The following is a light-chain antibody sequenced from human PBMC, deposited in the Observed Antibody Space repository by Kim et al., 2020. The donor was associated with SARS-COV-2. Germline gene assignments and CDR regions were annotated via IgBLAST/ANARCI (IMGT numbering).Light chain of an antibody. J-gene: IGKJ4*01. CDR3: MQALT. CDR1: QSPLHSNGYNY. V-gene: IGKV2-28*01. Sequence: DIVMTQSPLSLPVTPGEPASISCRSSQSPLHSNGYNYLDWYLQKPGQSPQLLIYLGSNRASGVPDRFSGSGSGTDFTLKISRVEAEDVGVYYCMQALTFGGGTKVDIK. CDR2: LGS.